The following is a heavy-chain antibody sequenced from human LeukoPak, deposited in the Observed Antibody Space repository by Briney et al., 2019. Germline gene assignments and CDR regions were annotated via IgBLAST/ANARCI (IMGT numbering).Heavy chain of an antibody. D-gene: IGHD3-10*01. Sequence: SETLSLTCTVSGDSISSSYYYWGWIRQPPGKGLEWIGSIDYSGSTYHNPSLKSRITISVDTSKNQFSLKLSSVTAADTAVYYCAREPPAMVRGVIIYYYYMDVWGKGTTVTISS. CDR3: AREPPAMVRGVIIYYYYMDV. V-gene: IGHV4-39*07. CDR2: IDYSGST. CDR1: GDSISSSYYY. J-gene: IGHJ6*03.